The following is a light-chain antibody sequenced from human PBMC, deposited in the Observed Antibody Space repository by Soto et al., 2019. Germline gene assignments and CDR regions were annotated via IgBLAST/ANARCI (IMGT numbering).Light chain of an antibody. J-gene: IGKJ1*01. Sequence: DIQMTQSPSSLSASVGYRVTMTCRASQSISNYLNWYQQKPGKVPKLLIYAASTLQSGVPSRFSGSGSGTDFTLTISRLEPEDFAVYYCQQYGSSGTFGQGTKVDIK. CDR2: AAS. V-gene: IGKV1-27*01. CDR1: QSISNY. CDR3: QQYGSSGT.